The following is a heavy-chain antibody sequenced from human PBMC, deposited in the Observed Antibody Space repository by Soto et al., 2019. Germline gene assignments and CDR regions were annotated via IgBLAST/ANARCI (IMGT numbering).Heavy chain of an antibody. J-gene: IGHJ3*01. Sequence: QVHLVQSGAEVKKPGSSVKVSCKYSGGTFKTESINWVRQAPGQGLEWMGNILPVFDTADYAPKFQGRVAITADEARSTAYIELGSVRSQYTDFSFSARGHEYGGNSDAFDVWGQGTMVTVSS. CDR3: ARGHEYGGNSDAFDV. D-gene: IGHD4-17*01. CDR1: GGTFKTES. V-gene: IGHV1-69*13. CDR2: ILPVFDTA.